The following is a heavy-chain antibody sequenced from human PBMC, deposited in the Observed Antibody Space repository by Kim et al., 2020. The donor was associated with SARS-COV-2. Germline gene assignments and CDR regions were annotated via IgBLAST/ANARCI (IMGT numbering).Heavy chain of an antibody. Sequence: VKGRFTISRDNSKNSLYLQMNSLRAEDTALYYCAEDIRITMVRGVGGIDYWGQGTLVTVSS. J-gene: IGHJ4*02. D-gene: IGHD3-10*01. V-gene: IGHV3-43D*03. CDR3: AEDIRITMVRGVGGIDY.